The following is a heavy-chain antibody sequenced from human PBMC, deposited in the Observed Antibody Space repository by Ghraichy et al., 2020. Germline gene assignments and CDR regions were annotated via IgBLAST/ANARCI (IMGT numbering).Heavy chain of an antibody. J-gene: IGHJ5*02. CDR3: ARHFVVVTTTYNWFDR. CDR1: GFSVSSNY. CDR2: IYSSGGT. D-gene: IGHD2-21*02. Sequence: GGSLRLSCVASGFSVSSNYMSWVRRTPGKGLEWVSVIYSSGGTHYADSVKGRFTISRDNSKNTLYLQMNSLTGEDTAVYYCARHFVVVTTTYNWFDRWGQGTLVTVSS. V-gene: IGHV3-66*04.